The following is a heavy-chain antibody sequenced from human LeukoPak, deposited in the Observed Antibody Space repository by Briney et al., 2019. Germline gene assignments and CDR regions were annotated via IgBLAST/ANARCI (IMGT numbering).Heavy chain of an antibody. CDR1: GGTFSSYA. Sequence: SVKVSCKASGGTFSSYAISWVRQAPGQGLEWRGGIIPIFGTANYAQKFQGRVTITADESTSTAYMELSSLRSEDTAVYYCARGSNDSSGFYYFDYWGQGTLVTVSS. V-gene: IGHV1-69*13. J-gene: IGHJ4*02. D-gene: IGHD3-22*01. CDR3: ARGSNDSSGFYYFDY. CDR2: IIPIFGTA.